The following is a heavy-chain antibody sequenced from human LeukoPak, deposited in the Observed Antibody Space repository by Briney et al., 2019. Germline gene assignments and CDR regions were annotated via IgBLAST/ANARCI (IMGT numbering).Heavy chain of an antibody. J-gene: IGHJ3*02. CDR1: GYTFTSYW. CDR2: IYPGDSDT. Sequence: GESLKISCWGSGYTFTSYWIAWVRQMPGKGLEWMGIIYPGDSDTRYSPSFQGQVTISADKSLSTAYLQWSSLKASDTAMYYCARGDSGDAFDIWGQGTMVTVSS. D-gene: IGHD2-21*02. CDR3: ARGDSGDAFDI. V-gene: IGHV5-51*01.